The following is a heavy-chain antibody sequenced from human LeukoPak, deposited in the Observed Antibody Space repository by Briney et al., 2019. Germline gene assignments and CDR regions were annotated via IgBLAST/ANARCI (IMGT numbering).Heavy chain of an antibody. CDR2: ISSSGSTI. CDR3: ARDQSGIVATITFDY. V-gene: IGHV3-48*04. CDR1: GFTFSSSW. D-gene: IGHD5-12*01. J-gene: IGHJ4*02. Sequence: PGGSLRLSCAASGFTFSSSWMTWVRQAPGKGLEWVSYISSSGSTIYYADSVKGRFTISRDNAKNSLYLQMNSLRAEDTAVYYCARDQSGIVATITFDYWGQGILVTVSS.